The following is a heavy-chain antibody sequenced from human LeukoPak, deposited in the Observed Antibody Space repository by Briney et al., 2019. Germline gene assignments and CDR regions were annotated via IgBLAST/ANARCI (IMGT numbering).Heavy chain of an antibody. CDR1: GFTFTSHV. D-gene: IGHD1-1*01. Sequence: GGSLRLSCSASGFTFTSHVMHWVRQAPGKGLQYVSGISMNVQTTYYAGSVKGRFTISRDSSKNTVYLQMNSLTAEDTAVYYCVRVGLERRTNFDYWGQGTLVSVSS. CDR2: ISMNVQTT. CDR3: VRVGLERRTNFDY. J-gene: IGHJ4*02. V-gene: IGHV3-64D*06.